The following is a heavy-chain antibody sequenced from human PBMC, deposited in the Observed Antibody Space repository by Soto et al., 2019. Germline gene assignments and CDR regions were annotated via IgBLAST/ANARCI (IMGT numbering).Heavy chain of an antibody. CDR3: ARLGSSPPEFLYYFDY. CDR2: ISSSRSYI. J-gene: IGHJ4*02. V-gene: IGHV3-21*01. D-gene: IGHD6-13*01. Sequence: GGSLRLSCSASGFTFSSYSMNWVRQAPGKGLEWVSSISSSRSYIYYADSVKGRFTISRDNAKNSLYLQMNSLRAEDTAVYYCARLGSSPPEFLYYFDYWGQGTLVTVSS. CDR1: GFTFSSYS.